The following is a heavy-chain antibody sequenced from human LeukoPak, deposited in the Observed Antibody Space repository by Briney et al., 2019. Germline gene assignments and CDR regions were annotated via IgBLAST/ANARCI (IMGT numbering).Heavy chain of an antibody. CDR2: IYYSGST. J-gene: IGHJ3*02. D-gene: IGHD3-9*01. CDR3: ARDPDYDILTGPAGGGFDI. CDR1: GGSISSYY. V-gene: IGHV4-59*06. Sequence: SETLSLTCTVSGGSISSYYWSWIRQHPGKGLEWIGYIYYSGSTYYNPPLKSRVTISVDTSKNQFSLKLSSVTAADTAVYYCARDPDYDILTGPAGGGFDIWGQGTMVTVSS.